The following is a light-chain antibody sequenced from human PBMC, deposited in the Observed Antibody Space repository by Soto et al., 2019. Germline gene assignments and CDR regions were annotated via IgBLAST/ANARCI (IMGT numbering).Light chain of an antibody. CDR3: QQYNNWLRT. CDR1: QSVSTN. CDR2: GAS. Sequence: EIVMTQSPATLSVSPGERATLSCRASQSVSTNLAWYQQKPGQAPRLLIYGASTRATAIPARFSGSGSGTEFTLTSSRLQSEDFAVYYCQQYNNWLRTFGQGTKVEIK. V-gene: IGKV3-15*01. J-gene: IGKJ1*01.